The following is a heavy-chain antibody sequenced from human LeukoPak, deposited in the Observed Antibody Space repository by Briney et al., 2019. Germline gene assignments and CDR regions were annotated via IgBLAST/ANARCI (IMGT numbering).Heavy chain of an antibody. D-gene: IGHD3-10*01. J-gene: IGHJ6*04. Sequence: SETLSLTCTVSGDSIMRRGYFWTWIRQYPGKGLEWIGYIYDSGTPFYNPSLESRLTMSIDTSKSHLSLKLSSVTAADTAVYYCARVGGTEPFYYGFYYPHGMDVWGKGTTVIVSS. CDR3: ARVGGTEPFYYGFYYPHGMDV. CDR2: IYDSGTP. CDR1: GDSIMRRGYF. V-gene: IGHV4-31*03.